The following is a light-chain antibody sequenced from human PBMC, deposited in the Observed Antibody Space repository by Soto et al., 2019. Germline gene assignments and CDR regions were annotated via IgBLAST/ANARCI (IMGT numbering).Light chain of an antibody. CDR3: QQYYSYLWT. CDR2: AAS. CDR1: QGISSY. J-gene: IGKJ1*01. V-gene: IGKV1-8*01. Sequence: AIRMTQSPSSLSASTGDRVTITCRASQGISSYLAWYQQKPGKAPKLLIYAASTLQSGVPSRFNGSGSGTDFALTIRCLQSEDFATYYCQQYYSYLWTFGQGTKVDIK.